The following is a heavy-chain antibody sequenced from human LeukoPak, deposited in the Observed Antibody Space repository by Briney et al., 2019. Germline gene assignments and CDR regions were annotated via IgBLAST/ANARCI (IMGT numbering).Heavy chain of an antibody. CDR3: AKEGGHTWLLSLGPFDY. CDR2: ISGSGGST. J-gene: IGHJ4*02. CDR1: GFTFSSYG. Sequence: LAGGSLRLSCAASGFTFSSYGMHWVRQAPGKGLEWVSAISGSGGSTYYADSAKGRFTISRDNSKNTLYLQMNSLRAEDTAVYYCAKEGGHTWLLSLGPFDYWGQGTLVTVSS. D-gene: IGHD3-22*01. V-gene: IGHV3-23*01.